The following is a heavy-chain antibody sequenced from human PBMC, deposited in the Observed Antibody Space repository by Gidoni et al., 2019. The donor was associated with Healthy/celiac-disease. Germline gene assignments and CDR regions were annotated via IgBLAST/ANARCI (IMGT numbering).Heavy chain of an antibody. D-gene: IGHD4-17*01. CDR1: GGSISSYH. J-gene: IGHJ2*01. CDR3: ARDQDGDYLNPYWYFDL. Sequence: QVQLQESGPGLVKPSEPLSLTCTVSGGSISSYHWSWIRQPAGKGLEWIGRIYTSGSTNYNPSLKRRVTMSVDTSKNQFSLKLSSVTAADTAVYYCARDQDGDYLNPYWYFDLWGRGTLVTVSS. V-gene: IGHV4-4*07. CDR2: IYTSGST.